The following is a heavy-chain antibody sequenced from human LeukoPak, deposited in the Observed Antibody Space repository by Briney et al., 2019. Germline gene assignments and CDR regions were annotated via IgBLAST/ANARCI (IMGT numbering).Heavy chain of an antibody. V-gene: IGHV3-74*01. J-gene: IGHJ4*02. CDR2: ISPDGGNT. Sequence: GGSLRLSCAASGCTFSSYWMHWVRQAPGKGLVWVSRISPDGGNTDYAGSVKGRFTISRDNAKNTLYLQMNSLRADDTAVYYCARRGAVAATYYYDYWGQGTLVTVSS. D-gene: IGHD6-19*01. CDR1: GCTFSSYW. CDR3: ARRGAVAATYYYDY.